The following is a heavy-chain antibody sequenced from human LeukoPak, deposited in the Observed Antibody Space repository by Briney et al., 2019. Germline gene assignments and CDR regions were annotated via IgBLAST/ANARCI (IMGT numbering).Heavy chain of an antibody. CDR1: GLTFSSYA. Sequence: PGGSLRLSCAASGLTFSSYAMSWVRQAPGKGLEWVSTISGSGGSIWYADSVKGRFTISRDNSNNTLYLQMNSLRAEDTAVYYCARDRTGNDYWGQGALVTVSS. D-gene: IGHD1-1*01. CDR3: ARDRTGNDY. J-gene: IGHJ4*02. CDR2: ISGSGGSI. V-gene: IGHV3-23*01.